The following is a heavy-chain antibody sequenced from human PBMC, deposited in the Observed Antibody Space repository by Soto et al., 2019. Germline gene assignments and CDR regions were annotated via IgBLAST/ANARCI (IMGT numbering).Heavy chain of an antibody. V-gene: IGHV3-23*04. CDR2: ISGSGDTT. Sequence: EVRLVDSGGGLVQPGGSLSLSCAASGITISNYPMSWVRQDPGKGLDWVSGISGSGDTTYYADSAKVRFTISKDISKNSLFLQLDSLRVEASALYFCVKDDGGYPSTAPHWGQGTLVTVSP. D-gene: IGHD4-17*01. J-gene: IGHJ4*02. CDR1: GITISNYP. CDR3: VKDDGGYPSTAPH.